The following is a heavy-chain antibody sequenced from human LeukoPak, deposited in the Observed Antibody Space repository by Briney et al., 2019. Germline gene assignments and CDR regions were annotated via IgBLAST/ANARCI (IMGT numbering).Heavy chain of an antibody. CDR1: GGSISSFY. D-gene: IGHD3-10*02. CDR3: ARSLFGDLPLNWFDP. CDR2: IYYSGST. J-gene: IGHJ5*02. V-gene: IGHV4-59*01. Sequence: SETLSLTCTVSGGSISSFYWSWIRQPPGKGLEWIGYIYYSGSTNYNPSLKSRVTISVDTSKNQFSLKLSSVTAADTAVYYCARSLFGDLPLNWFDPWGQGTLVTVSS.